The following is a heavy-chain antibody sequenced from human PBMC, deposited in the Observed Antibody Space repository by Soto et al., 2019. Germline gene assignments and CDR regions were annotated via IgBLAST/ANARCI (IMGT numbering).Heavy chain of an antibody. V-gene: IGHV4-34*01. D-gene: IGHD3-10*01. J-gene: IGHJ6*02. CDR3: AVRRNYYYGMDV. CDR1: GGSFSGPY. Sequence: PSETLSLTCAVYGGSFSGPYWSWIRQPPGKGLEWIGKINHSGSTNYNPSLKSRVTISADTSKNQFYLKLSSVTAADTAVYYCAVRRNYYYGMDVWGQGTTVTVSS. CDR2: INHSGST.